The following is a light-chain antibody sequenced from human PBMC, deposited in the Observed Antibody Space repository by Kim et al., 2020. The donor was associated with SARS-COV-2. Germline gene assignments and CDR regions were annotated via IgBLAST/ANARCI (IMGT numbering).Light chain of an antibody. CDR1: QIVSRH. CDR2: AAY. CDR3: LQAYTVPRT. Sequence: STVVGDRVTVTCRASQIVSRHLSWYQQSAGEAPNLMIYAAYTLRDGVPSRFSGGGSGTDFTLTISSLKPEDFATYYCLQAYTVPRTFGQGTKVEIK. J-gene: IGKJ2*01. V-gene: IGKV1-39*01.